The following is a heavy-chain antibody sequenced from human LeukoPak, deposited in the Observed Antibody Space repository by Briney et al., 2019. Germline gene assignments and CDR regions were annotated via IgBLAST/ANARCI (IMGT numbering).Heavy chain of an antibody. D-gene: IGHD5-12*01. CDR1: GFTFSSYG. J-gene: IGHJ4*02. Sequence: GGSLRLSCAASGFTFSSYGMHWVRQAPGKGLEWVAFIRYDGSNKYYADSVKGRFTISRDNSKNTLYLQMNSLRAEDTAVYYCATMVATFFDYWGQGTLVTVSS. CDR2: IRYDGSNK. V-gene: IGHV3-30*02. CDR3: ATMVATFFDY.